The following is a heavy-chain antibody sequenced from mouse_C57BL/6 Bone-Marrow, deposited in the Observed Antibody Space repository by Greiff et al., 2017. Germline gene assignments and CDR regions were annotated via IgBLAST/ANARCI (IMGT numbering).Heavy chain of an antibody. CDR2: IYPGSGNT. Sequence: VKLQESGPELVKPGASVKISCKASGYSFTSYYIHWVKQRPGQGLEWIGWIYPGSGNTKYNEKFKGKATLTADTSSSTAYMQLSSLTSEDSAVYYCARSRPYAMDYWGQGTSVTVSS. J-gene: IGHJ4*01. CDR1: GYSFTSYY. V-gene: IGHV1-66*01. CDR3: ARSRPYAMDY.